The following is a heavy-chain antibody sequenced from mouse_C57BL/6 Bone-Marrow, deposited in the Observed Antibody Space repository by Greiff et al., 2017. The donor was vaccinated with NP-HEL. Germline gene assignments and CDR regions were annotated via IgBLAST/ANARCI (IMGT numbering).Heavy chain of an antibody. J-gene: IGHJ4*01. D-gene: IGHD2-2*01. V-gene: IGHV1-55*01. CDR1: GYTFTSYW. CDR3: AIYYGYDEGSYYAMDY. CDR2: IYPGSGST. Sequence: QVQLQQPGAELVKPGASVKMSCQASGYTFTSYWITWVKQRPGQGLEWIGDIYPGSGSTNYNEKFKSKATLTVDTSSSTAYMQLSSLTSEDSAVYYCAIYYGYDEGSYYAMDYWGQGTSVTVSS.